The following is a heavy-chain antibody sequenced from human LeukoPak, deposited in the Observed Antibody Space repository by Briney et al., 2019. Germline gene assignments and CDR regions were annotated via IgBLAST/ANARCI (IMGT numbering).Heavy chain of an antibody. V-gene: IGHV3-30*18. CDR3: AKDVGYYYDSSGLY. D-gene: IGHD3-22*01. J-gene: IGHJ4*02. CDR2: ISYDGSNK. Sequence: GRSLRLSCAASGFTFSSYGMHWVRQAPGKGLEWVAVISYDGSNKYYADSVKGRFTISRDNSKNTLYLQMNSLRAEDTAVYYCAKDVGYYYDSSGLYWGQGTLVTVSS. CDR1: GFTFSSYG.